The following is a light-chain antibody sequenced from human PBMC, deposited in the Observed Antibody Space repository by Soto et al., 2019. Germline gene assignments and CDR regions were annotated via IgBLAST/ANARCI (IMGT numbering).Light chain of an antibody. Sequence: QSVLTQPASVSGSPGQSITISFTGTSGDVGSYNLVSWYQQHPGKAPKLMIYEGSKRPSGVSNRFSGSKSGNTASLTISGLQAEDEADYYCCSYAGSSTLVFGTGTKVTVL. CDR2: EGS. V-gene: IGLV2-23*01. J-gene: IGLJ1*01. CDR1: SGDVGSYNL. CDR3: CSYAGSSTLV.